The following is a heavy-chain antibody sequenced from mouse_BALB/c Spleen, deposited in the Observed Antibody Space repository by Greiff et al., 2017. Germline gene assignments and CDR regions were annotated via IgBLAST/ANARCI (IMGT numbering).Heavy chain of an antibody. CDR2: ISYSGST. J-gene: IGHJ4*01. CDR1: GYSITSDYA. Sequence: EVQGVESGPGLVKPSQSLSLTCTVTGYSITSDYAWNWIRQFPGNKLEWMGYISYSGSTSYNPSLKSRISITRDTSKNQFFLQLNSVTTEDTATYYCARSLNCLYAMDYWGQGTSVTVSS. V-gene: IGHV3-2*02. CDR3: ARSLNCLYAMDY. D-gene: IGHD4-1*01.